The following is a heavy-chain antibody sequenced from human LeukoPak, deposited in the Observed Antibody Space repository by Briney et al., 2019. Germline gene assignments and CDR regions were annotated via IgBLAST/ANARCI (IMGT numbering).Heavy chain of an antibody. CDR3: ARGIAAAGNDY. Sequence: PGGSLRLSCAASGFTFSSYAMNWVRQAPGKGLEWVSSISGRSADIYYADSVKGRFTISRDNAKNSVFLQMNNLRAEDTAVYYCARGIAAAGNDYWGQGTLVTVSS. CDR2: ISGRSADI. V-gene: IGHV3-21*06. D-gene: IGHD6-13*01. J-gene: IGHJ4*02. CDR1: GFTFSSYA.